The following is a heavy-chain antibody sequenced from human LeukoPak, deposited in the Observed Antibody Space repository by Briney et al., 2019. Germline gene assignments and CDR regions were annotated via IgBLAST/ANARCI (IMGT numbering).Heavy chain of an antibody. J-gene: IGHJ4*02. Sequence: SGPALVKPTQTLTLTCTFSGFSLSTSGMCVSWIRQPPGKALEWLARIDWDDDKYSRTSLKPRLTISKDTSKHQVVLTMTNMDPVDTATYYCARTSGSRYYFDHWGKGTLVSVSS. CDR1: GFSLSTSGMC. V-gene: IGHV2-70*11. D-gene: IGHD1-26*01. CDR3: ARTSGSRYYFDH. CDR2: IDWDDDK.